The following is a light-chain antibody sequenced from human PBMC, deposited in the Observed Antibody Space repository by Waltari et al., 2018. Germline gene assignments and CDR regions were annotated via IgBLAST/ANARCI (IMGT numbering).Light chain of an antibody. CDR3: QQRLNWPIT. CDR2: DAS. V-gene: IGKV3-11*01. Sequence: EIVLTQSPATLSVSPGERATLSCRASQSVSNYLAWYHQKAGQAPRLLFYDASNRATGIPARFSGSGSGTDFTLTISSLEPEDFAVYYCQQRLNWPITFGQGTRLEIK. J-gene: IGKJ5*01. CDR1: QSVSNY.